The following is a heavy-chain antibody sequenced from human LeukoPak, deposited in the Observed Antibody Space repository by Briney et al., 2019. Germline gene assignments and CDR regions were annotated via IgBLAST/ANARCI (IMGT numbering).Heavy chain of an antibody. CDR2: IKSKTDGGTT. J-gene: IGHJ4*02. CDR3: TALGEYSYGY. D-gene: IGHD5-18*01. CDR1: GFTFSNYA. Sequence: GGSLRLSCVASGFTFSNYAMSWVRQAPGKGLEWVGRIKSKTDGGTTDYAAPVKGRFTISRDDSKNTLYLQMNSLKTEDTAVYYCTALGEYSYGYWGQGTLVTVSS. V-gene: IGHV3-15*01.